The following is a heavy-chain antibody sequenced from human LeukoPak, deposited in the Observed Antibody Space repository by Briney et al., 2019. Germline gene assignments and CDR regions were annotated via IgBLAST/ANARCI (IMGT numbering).Heavy chain of an antibody. CDR2: VYHSGST. CDR1: GYSISSGYY. V-gene: IGHV4-38-2*02. D-gene: IGHD2-2*02. J-gene: IGHJ5*02. Sequence: PSETLSLTCTVSGYSISSGYYWGWIRQPPGKGLEWIGSVYHSGSTYYNPSLKSRVTISVDTSKNQFSLKLSSVTAAYTAVYYCARIVAPAAILNWFDPWGQGTLVTVSS. CDR3: ARIVAPAAILNWFDP.